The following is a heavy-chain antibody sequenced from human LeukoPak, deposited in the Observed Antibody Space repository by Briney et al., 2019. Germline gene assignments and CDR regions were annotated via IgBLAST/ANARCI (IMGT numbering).Heavy chain of an antibody. CDR2: IYPGDSDT. CDR3: ARHVQPAAGTSGFDP. D-gene: IGHD6-13*01. Sequence: GESLKISCKGSGYRFTSYWIGWVRQMPGKGLEWMGIIYPGDSDTRYSPSFQGQVTISADKSISTAYLQWSSLKASDTAMYYCARHVQPAAGTSGFDPWGQGTLVTVSS. CDR1: GYRFTSYW. V-gene: IGHV5-51*01. J-gene: IGHJ5*02.